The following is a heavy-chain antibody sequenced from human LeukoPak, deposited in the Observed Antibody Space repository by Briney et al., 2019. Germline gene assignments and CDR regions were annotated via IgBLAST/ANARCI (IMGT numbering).Heavy chain of an antibody. CDR2: VYYSGST. J-gene: IGHJ4*02. Sequence: SETLSLTCTVSGGSISSYYWSWIRQPPGKGLEWIGYVYYSGSTNYNPSLESRVTISVDTSNNQFSLKLNSVTAADTAMYYCARLNRHNDYDSSGPHDSWGQGSLVTVSS. CDR3: ARLNRHNDYDSSGPHDS. V-gene: IGHV4-59*08. D-gene: IGHD3-22*01. CDR1: GGSISSYY.